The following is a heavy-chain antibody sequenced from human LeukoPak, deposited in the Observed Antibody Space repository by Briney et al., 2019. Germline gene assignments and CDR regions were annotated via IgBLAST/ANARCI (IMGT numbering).Heavy chain of an antibody. CDR1: GYSFPNYW. CDR2: IYPGDSDT. J-gene: IGHJ4*02. Sequence: GESLKISCKGSGYSFPNYWIGWVRQMPGKGLEWMGIIYPGDSDTRYSPSFQGQVTISADKSISTAYLQWSSLQASDTAMYYCARRLDRESDYWGQGTLVTVSS. V-gene: IGHV5-51*01. CDR3: ARRLDRESDY. D-gene: IGHD3-10*01.